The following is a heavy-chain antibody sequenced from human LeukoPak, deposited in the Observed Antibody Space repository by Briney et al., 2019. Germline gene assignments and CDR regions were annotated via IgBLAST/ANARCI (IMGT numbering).Heavy chain of an antibody. V-gene: IGHV4-34*01. CDR1: GGSFSGYY. D-gene: IGHD3-10*01. CDR3: ARLGSVGYYNYQYMDI. Sequence: PSETLSLTCAVYGGSFSGYYWSWIRQPPGKGLEWIGEMNDIGNTNCDPSLRSRVTISVDTSKNQFSLSLTSATAADTAVYFCARLGSVGYYNYQYMDIWGNGTTVTVSS. CDR2: MNDIGNT. J-gene: IGHJ6*03.